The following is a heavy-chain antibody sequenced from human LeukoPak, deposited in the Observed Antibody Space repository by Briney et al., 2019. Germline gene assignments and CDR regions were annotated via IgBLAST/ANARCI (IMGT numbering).Heavy chain of an antibody. Sequence: GGSLRLSCAASGFTFSNAWMSWVRQAPGQGLEWVRRIKTKTDGGTTDYAAPVKGRFTISRDDSKITLYLQMNSLKTEDTAVYYCTTPGPIAVAGRGAMIDYWGQGTLLTVSS. V-gene: IGHV3-15*01. D-gene: IGHD6-19*01. CDR2: IKTKTDGGTT. J-gene: IGHJ4*02. CDR3: TTPGPIAVAGRGAMIDY. CDR1: GFTFSNAW.